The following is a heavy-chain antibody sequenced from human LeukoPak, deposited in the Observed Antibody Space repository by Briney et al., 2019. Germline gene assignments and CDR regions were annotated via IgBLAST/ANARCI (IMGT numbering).Heavy chain of an antibody. CDR3: ARRRLRFSLSGPMDV. CDR2: INHSGST. V-gene: IGHV4-34*01. Sequence: SETLSLTCAVYGGSFSGYYWSWIRQPPGKGLEWIGEINHSGSTNYNPSLKSRVTISVDTSKNQFSLKLSSVLSYYPTVCYCARRRLRFSLSGPMDVWGKGTTVTVSS. CDR1: GGSFSGYY. D-gene: IGHD3-3*01. J-gene: IGHJ6*03.